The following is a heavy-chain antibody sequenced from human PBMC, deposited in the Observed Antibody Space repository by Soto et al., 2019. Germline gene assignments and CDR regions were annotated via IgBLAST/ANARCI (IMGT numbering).Heavy chain of an antibody. V-gene: IGHV3-21*01. Sequence: LRLSCAASGFTFSSYSMNWVRQAPGKGLEWVSSISSSSSYIYYADSVKGRFTISRDNAKNSLYLQMNSLRAEDTAVYYCAREGMTIFGVYYYGMDVWGQGTTVTVSS. CDR1: GFTFSSYS. D-gene: IGHD3-3*01. J-gene: IGHJ6*02. CDR2: ISSSSSYI. CDR3: AREGMTIFGVYYYGMDV.